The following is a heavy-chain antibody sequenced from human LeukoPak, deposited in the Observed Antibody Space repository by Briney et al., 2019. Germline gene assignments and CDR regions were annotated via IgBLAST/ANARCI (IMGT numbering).Heavy chain of an antibody. V-gene: IGHV4-34*01. Sequence: SETLSLTCAVYGGSFSGYYWSWIRQPPGKGLEWIGEINHSGSTNYNPSLKSRVTISVDTSKNQFSLKLSSVTAADTAVYYCARALGLRYCSSASCYAHYGTDVWGKGTTVTVSS. CDR3: ARALGLRYCSSASCYAHYGTDV. CDR1: GGSFSGYY. J-gene: IGHJ6*04. CDR2: INHSGST. D-gene: IGHD2-2*01.